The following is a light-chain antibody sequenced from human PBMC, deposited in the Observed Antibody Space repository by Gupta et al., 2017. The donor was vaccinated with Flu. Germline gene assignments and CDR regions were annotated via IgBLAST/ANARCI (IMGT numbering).Light chain of an antibody. J-gene: IGLJ3*02. CDR3: QTGGTGFWV. CDR1: SGPSSDA. CDR2: LDSDGSH. Sequence: VRITCTQGSGPSSDAIALHQQQPEKGPRYLMNLDSDGSHSTGDGTPVRFSGSTSGAERYLTISNSQAEDEDDYYCQTGGTGFWVFGGGTKLTVL. V-gene: IGLV4-69*01.